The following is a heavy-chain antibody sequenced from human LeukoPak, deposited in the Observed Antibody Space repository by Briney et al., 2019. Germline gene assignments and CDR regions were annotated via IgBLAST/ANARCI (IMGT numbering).Heavy chain of an antibody. CDR3: ARDRVQAWELPHSANWFDP. CDR2: IKQDGSEK. Sequence: PGGSLRLSCAASGFTFTNYWMKWVRQAPGKGLEWVANIKQDGSEKYYVDSVKGRFTISRDNAKNSLQLKMNSLRAADISAHARARDRVQAWELPHSANWFDPWGQGTLVSVSS. CDR1: GFTFTNYW. D-gene: IGHD1-26*01. J-gene: IGHJ5*02. V-gene: IGHV3-7*05.